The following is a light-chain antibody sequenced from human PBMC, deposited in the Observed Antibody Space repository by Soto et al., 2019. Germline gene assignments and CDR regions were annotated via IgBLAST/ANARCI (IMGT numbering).Light chain of an antibody. CDR3: CSYAGSYTIYV. J-gene: IGLJ1*01. Sequence: QSAPTQPRSVSGSPGQSVTISCTGTSSDVAYYNYVSWYQQHPGTAPKLMIYDVTTRPSGVPDRFSGSKSGNTASLTISGLQAEDEADYYCCSYAGSYTIYVFGTGTKLTVL. CDR1: SSDVAYYNY. CDR2: DVT. V-gene: IGLV2-11*01.